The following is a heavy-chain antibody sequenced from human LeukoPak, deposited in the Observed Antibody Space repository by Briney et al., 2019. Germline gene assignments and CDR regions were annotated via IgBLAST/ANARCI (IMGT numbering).Heavy chain of an antibody. J-gene: IGHJ4*02. V-gene: IGHV3-7*01. CDR3: ARDVGDIVVVVAATPPYHFDY. Sequence: GGSLRLSCAASGFTFSSYWMSWVRQAPGKGLEWVANIKQDGSERYYVDSVKGRFTISRDNAKNSLYLQMNSLRAEDTAVYYCARDVGDIVVVVAATPPYHFDYWGQGTLVTVSS. D-gene: IGHD2-15*01. CDR1: GFTFSSYW. CDR2: IKQDGSER.